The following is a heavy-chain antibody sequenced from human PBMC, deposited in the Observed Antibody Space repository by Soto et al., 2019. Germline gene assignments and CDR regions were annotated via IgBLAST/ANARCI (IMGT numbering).Heavy chain of an antibody. CDR2: ISGNSGSI. D-gene: IGHD2-21*02. J-gene: IGHJ4*02. CDR1: GFIFDDYA. CDR3: VKDTVSLVTMSEGSLDY. V-gene: IGHV3-9*01. Sequence: EAQLVESGGGLVQPARSLRLSCAASGFIFDDYAMRWVRQAPGKGLEWVSGISGNSGSIGYADSVKGRFTISRGNAKNSLHLQMKSQRAEATALYYCVKDTVSLVTMSEGSLDYWGQGTLVTVSS.